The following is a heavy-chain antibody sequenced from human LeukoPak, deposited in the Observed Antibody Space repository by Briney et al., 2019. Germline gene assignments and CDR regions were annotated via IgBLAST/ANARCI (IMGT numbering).Heavy chain of an antibody. D-gene: IGHD3-3*01. CDR2: IYTSGST. CDR3: ARDGITIFGVVIKAEYFQH. J-gene: IGHJ1*01. V-gene: IGHV4-4*07. Sequence: SGPGLFNPSETRSLTCTVSGGSVSSDSWSWIRQPAGKVLEWIGRIYTSGSTNYNPSLKSRVTMSVDTSKNQFSLKLSSLTAADTAVYYCARDGITIFGVVIKAEYFQHWGQGTLVTVSS. CDR1: GGSVSSDS.